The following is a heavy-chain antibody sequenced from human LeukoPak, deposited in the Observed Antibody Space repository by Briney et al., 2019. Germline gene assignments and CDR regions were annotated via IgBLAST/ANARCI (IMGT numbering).Heavy chain of an antibody. Sequence: GRSLRLSCAASGFIFSNDAMHWVRQAPGKGLEWVAFIWFDGSNKHYADSVKGRFTISRDNSEDTLYLQMNSLRAEDTAVYYCARDLTGYSGTYSDYWGQGTLVTVSS. J-gene: IGHJ4*02. CDR3: ARDLTGYSGTYSDY. D-gene: IGHD1-26*01. CDR1: GFIFSNDA. CDR2: IWFDGSNK. V-gene: IGHV3-33*01.